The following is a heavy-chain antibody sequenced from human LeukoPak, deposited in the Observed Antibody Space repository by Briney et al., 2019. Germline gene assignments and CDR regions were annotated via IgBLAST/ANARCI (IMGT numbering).Heavy chain of an antibody. CDR3: ARGGARDYPGDY. V-gene: IGHV1-8*03. CDR1: GYTFTSYY. D-gene: IGHD4-17*01. Sequence: GASVKVSCKASGYTFTSYYMHWVRQATGQGLEWMGWMNPNSGNTGYAQKFQGRVTITRNTSISTAYMELSSLRSEDTAVYYCARGGARDYPGDYWGQGTLVTVSS. J-gene: IGHJ4*02. CDR2: MNPNSGNT.